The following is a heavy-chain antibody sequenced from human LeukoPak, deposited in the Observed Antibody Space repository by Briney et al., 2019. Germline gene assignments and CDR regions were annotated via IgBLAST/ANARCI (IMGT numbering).Heavy chain of an antibody. V-gene: IGHV1-24*01. CDR1: GYTLTELS. CDR3: ATGYNSGWTLDYYYGMDV. J-gene: IGHJ6*02. D-gene: IGHD6-19*01. Sequence: ASVKVSCKVSGYTLTELSMHWVRQAPGKGLEWMGGFDPEDGETIYAQKFQGRVTMTEDTSTDTAYMELSSLRSEDTAVYYCATGYNSGWTLDYYYGMDVWGQGTTVTVSS. CDR2: FDPEDGET.